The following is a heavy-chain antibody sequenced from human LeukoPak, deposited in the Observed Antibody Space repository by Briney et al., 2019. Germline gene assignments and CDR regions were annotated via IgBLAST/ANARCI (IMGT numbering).Heavy chain of an antibody. Sequence: PSETLSLTCTVSGGSFSRVGYFWSWIRQHAGKGLEWIGRIYTNGDTNYNPSLKSRVTMSVDTSTNQFSLKLSSVTAADTAVYYCARERRDDYVSFDYWGQGTLVSVSS. CDR2: IYTNGDT. CDR3: ARERRDDYVSFDY. V-gene: IGHV4-61*02. D-gene: IGHD4-17*01. J-gene: IGHJ4*02. CDR1: GGSFSRVGYF.